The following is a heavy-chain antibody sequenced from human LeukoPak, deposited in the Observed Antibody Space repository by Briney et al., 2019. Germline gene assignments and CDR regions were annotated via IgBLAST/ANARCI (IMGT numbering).Heavy chain of an antibody. Sequence: PGRSLRLSCAASGFTFSSYGMHWVRQAPGKGLEWVAVISYDGSNKYYADSVKGRFTISRDNAKNSLYLQMNSLRAEDTAVYYCARDGPLAGSYAFDIWGQGTMVTVSS. J-gene: IGHJ3*02. V-gene: IGHV3-30*03. CDR3: ARDGPLAGSYAFDI. CDR1: GFTFSSYG. CDR2: ISYDGSNK. D-gene: IGHD1-26*01.